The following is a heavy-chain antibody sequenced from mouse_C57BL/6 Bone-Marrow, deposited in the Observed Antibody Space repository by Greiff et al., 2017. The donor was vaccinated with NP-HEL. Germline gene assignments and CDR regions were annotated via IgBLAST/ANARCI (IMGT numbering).Heavy chain of an antibody. CDR3: ARRLLRSRYAMDY. V-gene: IGHV14-3*01. D-gene: IGHD1-1*01. CDR2: IVPANGNT. J-gene: IGHJ4*01. CDR1: GFNIKNTY. Sequence: EVQLQQSVAELVRPGASVKLSCTASGFNIKNTYMHWVKRRPEKGLVWIGRIVPANGNTKYAPKFQVKATITADTSSNPAYLQLSSLTSEDTAIYYCARRLLRSRYAMDYWGQGTSVTVSS.